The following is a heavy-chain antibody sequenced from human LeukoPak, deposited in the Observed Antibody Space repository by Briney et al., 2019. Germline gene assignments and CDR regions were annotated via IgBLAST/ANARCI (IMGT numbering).Heavy chain of an antibody. J-gene: IGHJ6*02. CDR2: ISAYNGNT. D-gene: IGHD5-18*01. Sequence: ASVKVSCKASGYTFTSYGISWVRQAPGQGLEWMGWISAYNGNTNYAQKLQGRVTMTTDTSTSTAYVELRSLRSDDTAVYYCAREGAMVRQLSYYYYGMDVWGQGTTVTVSS. CDR1: GYTFTSYG. V-gene: IGHV1-18*01. CDR3: AREGAMVRQLSYYYYGMDV.